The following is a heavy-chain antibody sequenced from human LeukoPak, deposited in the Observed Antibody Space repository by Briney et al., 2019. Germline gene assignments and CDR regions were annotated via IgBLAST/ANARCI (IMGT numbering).Heavy chain of an antibody. V-gene: IGHV3-48*01. D-gene: IGHD3-3*01. J-gene: IGHJ3*02. CDR1: GFTFTMFG. CDR3: ARTYDFGRGPPGDAFDN. Sequence: GGSLRLSCAASGFTFTMFGVNWVRQAPGKGLEWVSYIDARSGIVYYADSVQGRFTISRDDAKDSVFLQMNSLRVDDTAVYYCARTYDFGRGPPGDAFDNWGQGTLVTVPS. CDR2: IDARSGIV.